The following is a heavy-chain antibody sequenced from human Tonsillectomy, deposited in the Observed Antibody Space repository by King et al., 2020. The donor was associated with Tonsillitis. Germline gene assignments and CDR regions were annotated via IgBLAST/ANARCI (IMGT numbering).Heavy chain of an antibody. CDR2: TSYDGSYK. J-gene: IGHJ4*02. D-gene: IGHD3-22*01. CDR3: ATPRDYDSSGYPDY. V-gene: IGHV3-30*03. Sequence: VQLVESGGGVVQPGRSLRLSCAASGFTFSDYGMHWVRQAPGKGLEWVAVTSYDGSYKYYVDSVMGRFTISRDNSKNTLYLQMNSLRADDTAVYYCATPRDYDSSGYPDYWGQGTLVTVSS. CDR1: GFTFSDYG.